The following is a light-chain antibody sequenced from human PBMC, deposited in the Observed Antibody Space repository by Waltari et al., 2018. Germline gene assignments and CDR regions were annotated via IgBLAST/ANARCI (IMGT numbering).Light chain of an antibody. Sequence: TVLTHSPGTLSFSPGESATLSCKAMQSVARTLAWYQKRPGQAPRLLIYGASTRATAIPDRFSGSGSGTDFSLTISRLEPEDFAVYYCQHYVRLPVTFGQGTTVEIK. CDR2: GAS. CDR1: QSVART. CDR3: QHYVRLPVT. J-gene: IGKJ1*01. V-gene: IGKV3-20*01.